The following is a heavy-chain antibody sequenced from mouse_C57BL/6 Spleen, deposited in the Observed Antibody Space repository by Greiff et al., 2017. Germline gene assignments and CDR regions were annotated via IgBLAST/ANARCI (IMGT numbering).Heavy chain of an antibody. D-gene: IGHD2-3*01. CDR1: GYSITSGYD. CDR2: ISYSGST. CDR3: ARDGDGYYGYFEV. J-gene: IGHJ1*03. V-gene: IGHV3-1*01. Sequence: VKLQESGPGMVKPSQSLSLTCTVTGYSITSGYDWHWIRHFPGNKLEWMGYISYSGSTNYNPSLKSRISITHDTSKNHFYLKLNSVTTEDTATYYCARDGDGYYGYFEVWGTGTTVTVSS.